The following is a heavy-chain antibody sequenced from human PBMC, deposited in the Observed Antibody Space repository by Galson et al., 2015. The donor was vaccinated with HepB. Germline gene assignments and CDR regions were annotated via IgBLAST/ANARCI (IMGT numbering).Heavy chain of an antibody. CDR2: ISPNSGGT. D-gene: IGHD6-25*01. CDR3: ARALPNGYGSGWRYFDY. Sequence: SVKVSCKASGYTFIGYYIHWVRQAPGQGLDWMGCISPNSGGTNYAQKFQGRVAMTRDTSISTAYMELSRLRSDDTAVYYCARALPNGYGSGWRYFDYWGQGTLVPVSS. J-gene: IGHJ4*02. V-gene: IGHV1-2*02. CDR1: GYTFIGYY.